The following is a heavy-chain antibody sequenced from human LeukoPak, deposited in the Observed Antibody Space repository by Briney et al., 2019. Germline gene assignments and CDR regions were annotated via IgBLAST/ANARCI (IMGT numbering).Heavy chain of an antibody. CDR3: ARDQGEYYFDY. CDR2: IKQDGSEK. V-gene: IGHV3-7*01. D-gene: IGHD3-10*01. Sequence: GGSLRLSCVASGFTLSSRDWMTWVRQAPGKGLEWVANIKQDGSEKYYVDSVKGRFTISRDNAKNSLYLQMNSLRAGDTAVYYCARDQGEYYFDYWGQGTLVTVSS. CDR1: GFTLSSRDW. J-gene: IGHJ4*02.